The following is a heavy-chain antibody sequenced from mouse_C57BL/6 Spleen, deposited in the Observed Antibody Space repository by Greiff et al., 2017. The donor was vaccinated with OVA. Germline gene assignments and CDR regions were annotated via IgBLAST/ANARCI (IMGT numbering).Heavy chain of an antibody. V-gene: IGHV1-69*01. CDR2: IDPSDSYT. CDR1: GYTFTSYW. D-gene: IGHD2-2*01. J-gene: IGHJ3*01. CDR3: ARERDGYDEGFAY. Sequence: VQLQQPGAELVMPGASVKLSCKASGYTFTSYWMHWVKQRPGQGLEWIGEIDPSDSYTNYNQQFKGKSTLTVDKSSSTAYMQLSSLTSEDSAVYYCARERDGYDEGFAYWGQGTLVTVSA.